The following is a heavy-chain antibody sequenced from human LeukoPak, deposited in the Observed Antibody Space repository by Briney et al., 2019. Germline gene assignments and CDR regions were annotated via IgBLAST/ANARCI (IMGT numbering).Heavy chain of an antibody. D-gene: IGHD6-13*01. CDR2: ISWKSTTL. CDR3: AKSTLPYSSTWPVYYYAMDV. Sequence: PGRSLRLSCAASGFTFDDYAMHWVRQAPGKGLEWVSGISWKSTTLGYADSVKGRFTISGDNAKNSLYLQMNSLRPEDTAFYYCAKSTLPYSSTWPVYYYAMDVWGQGTTVTVSS. CDR1: GFTFDDYA. J-gene: IGHJ6*02. V-gene: IGHV3-9*01.